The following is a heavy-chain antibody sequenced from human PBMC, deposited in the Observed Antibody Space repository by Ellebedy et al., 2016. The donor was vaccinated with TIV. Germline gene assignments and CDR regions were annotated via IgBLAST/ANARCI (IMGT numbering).Heavy chain of an antibody. CDR2: INPNSGGT. CDR3: ARDGAVTTVFDY. Sequence: AASVKVSCKASGYTLTDYYIHWVRQAPGQGLEWMGWINPNSGGTNYAQKFQGWVTMTRDTSISPAYMELNRLRSDDTALYYCARDGAVTTVFDYWGQGTLVTVSS. V-gene: IGHV1-2*04. J-gene: IGHJ4*02. D-gene: IGHD4-17*01. CDR1: GYTLTDYY.